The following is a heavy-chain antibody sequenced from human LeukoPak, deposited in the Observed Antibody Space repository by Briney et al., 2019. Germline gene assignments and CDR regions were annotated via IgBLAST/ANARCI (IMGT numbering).Heavy chain of an antibody. CDR1: GFTFSSYG. D-gene: IGHD1-26*01. J-gene: IGHJ4*02. Sequence: PGGSLRLSCAASGFTFSSYGMHWVRQAPGKGLEWVAVISYDGSNKYYADSVKGRFTISRDNSKNTLYLQMNSLRAEDTAVYYCAKDLSWIVGATSYFDYWGQGTLVTVSS. CDR3: AKDLSWIVGATSYFDY. CDR2: ISYDGSNK. V-gene: IGHV3-30*18.